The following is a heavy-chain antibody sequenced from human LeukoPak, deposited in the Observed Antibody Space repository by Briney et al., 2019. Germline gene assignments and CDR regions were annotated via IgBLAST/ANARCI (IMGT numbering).Heavy chain of an antibody. CDR2: ISGSAGTT. Sequence: GGALRLSCAASGFTFSSYAMSWGGQAPGKGLEGGSGISGSAGTTYSAHSVKGRFTISRDNSMNPLYLHMNSLRAEDTAVYYCAKGMSFQRFDPWGQGTLVTVSS. J-gene: IGHJ5*02. CDR3: AKGMSFQRFDP. D-gene: IGHD1-26*01. V-gene: IGHV3-23*01. CDR1: GFTFSSYA.